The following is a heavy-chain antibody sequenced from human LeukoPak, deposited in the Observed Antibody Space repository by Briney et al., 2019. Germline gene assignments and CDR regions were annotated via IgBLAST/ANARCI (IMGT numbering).Heavy chain of an antibody. CDR2: VSYDGSNK. CDR1: GFTFSSFG. J-gene: IGHJ4*02. CDR3: AKDPRAYYYDSSRPLYYFDY. Sequence: QPGRSLRLSCAASGFTFSSFGMHWVRQAPGKGLEWVAVVSYDGSNKYYADSVKGRLTISRDKSKNTLYLQMNSLRAEDTAVYYCAKDPRAYYYDSSRPLYYFDYWGQGTLVTVSS. D-gene: IGHD3-22*01. V-gene: IGHV3-30*18.